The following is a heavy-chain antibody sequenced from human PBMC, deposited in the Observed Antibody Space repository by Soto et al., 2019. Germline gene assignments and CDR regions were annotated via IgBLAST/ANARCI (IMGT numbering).Heavy chain of an antibody. J-gene: IGHJ4*02. CDR1: GGSISRYY. D-gene: IGHD6-13*01. Sequence: QVQLQESGPGLVKPSETLSLTCTVSGGSISRYYWSWIRQPPGKGLEWIGYIYNSGRTNYNPSLKSRVTISVDTSKNQFSLKLGSVTAADTAVYYWARRYGYSVDYWGQGTLVTVSS. CDR3: ARRYGYSVDY. V-gene: IGHV4-59*08. CDR2: IYNSGRT.